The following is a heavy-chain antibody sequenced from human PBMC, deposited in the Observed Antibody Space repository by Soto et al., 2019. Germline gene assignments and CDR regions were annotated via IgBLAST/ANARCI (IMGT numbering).Heavy chain of an antibody. CDR2: IWYDGSDK. CDR3: AFGNLSYYFDY. Sequence: GGSLRLYCAASGFTFSGFGMHWVRQAPGKGLEWVAIIWYDGSDKYYADSVKGRFTISKDNSKNTLYLQMNSLRAEDTAVYHCAFGNLSYYFDYWGQGTPVTVSS. J-gene: IGHJ4*02. CDR1: GFTFSGFG. D-gene: IGHD3-16*01. V-gene: IGHV3-33*01.